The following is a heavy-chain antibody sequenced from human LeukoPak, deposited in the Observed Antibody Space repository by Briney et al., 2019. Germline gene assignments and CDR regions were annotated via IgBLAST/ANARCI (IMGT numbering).Heavy chain of an antibody. CDR2: IYYSGST. D-gene: IGHD6-13*01. J-gene: IGHJ5*02. Sequence: PSETLSLTCTVSGGSISSSSYYWGWIRQPPGKGLEWIGSIYYSGSTYYNPSLKSRVTISVDTSKNQFSLKLSSVTAADTAVYYCASTHTKKGSWYLEAWFDPWGQGTLVTVSS. CDR3: ASTHTKKGSWYLEAWFDP. CDR1: GGSISSSSYY. V-gene: IGHV4-39*07.